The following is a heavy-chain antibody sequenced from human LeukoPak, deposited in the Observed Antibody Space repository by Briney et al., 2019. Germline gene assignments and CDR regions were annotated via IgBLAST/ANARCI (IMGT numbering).Heavy chain of an antibody. J-gene: IGHJ4*02. D-gene: IGHD5-18*01. CDR2: IYYSGST. Sequence: SETLSLTCTVSGGSISSYYWSWIRQPPGKGLGWIGYIYYSGSTNYNPSLKSRVTISVDTSKNQFSLKLSSVTAADTAVYYCARGNTAHNFDYWGQGTLVTVSS. CDR3: ARGNTAHNFDY. CDR1: GGSISSYY. V-gene: IGHV4-59*01.